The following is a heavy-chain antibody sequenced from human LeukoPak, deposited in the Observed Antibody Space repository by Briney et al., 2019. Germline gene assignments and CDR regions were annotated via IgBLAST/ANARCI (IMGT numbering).Heavy chain of an antibody. J-gene: IGHJ4*02. Sequence: PGGSLRLSCAASGFTFSSYAMSWVRQAPGKGLEWVSAISGSGGSTYYADSVKGRFTISRDNSRNTLYLQMDTLRTDDTAVYYCVRQYGNFYDINGYYPYYFDFWGQGTLVTVSS. D-gene: IGHD3-22*01. CDR2: ISGSGGST. CDR3: VRQYGNFYDINGYYPYYFDF. CDR1: GFTFSSYA. V-gene: IGHV3-23*01.